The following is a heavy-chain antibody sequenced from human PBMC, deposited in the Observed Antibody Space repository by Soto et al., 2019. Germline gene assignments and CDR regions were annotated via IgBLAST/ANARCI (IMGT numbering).Heavy chain of an antibody. CDR3: ARDIYYYDSSGYYGWYYGMDV. Sequence: GRSLRLSCAASGFTFSSYSMNCVRQAPGKGLEWVSSISSSSSYIYYADSVKGRFTISRDNAKNSLYLQMNRLRAEDTAVYYCARDIYYYDSSGYYGWYYGMDVWGQGTTVTV. V-gene: IGHV3-21*01. CDR1: GFTFSSYS. D-gene: IGHD3-22*01. CDR2: ISSSSSYI. J-gene: IGHJ6*02.